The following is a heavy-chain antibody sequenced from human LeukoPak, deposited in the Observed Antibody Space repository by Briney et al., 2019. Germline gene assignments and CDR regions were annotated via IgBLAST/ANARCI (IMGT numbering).Heavy chain of an antibody. CDR1: GFTLSCCW. CDR2: IKEDGSEK. CDR3: VKSPFDY. J-gene: IGHJ4*02. Sequence: GESLRLSCAASGFTLSCCWMTWVRQAPGKGLEWVATIKEDGSEKKYVDSVKGRFTISRDNAKNSLYLQMNNLRAEDTAVYYCVKSPFDYWGQGTLVTVSS. V-gene: IGHV3-7*01.